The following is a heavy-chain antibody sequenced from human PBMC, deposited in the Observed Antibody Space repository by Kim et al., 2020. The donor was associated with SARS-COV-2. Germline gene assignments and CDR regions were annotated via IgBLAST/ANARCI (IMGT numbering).Heavy chain of an antibody. V-gene: IGHV3-9*01. CDR2: ISWNSGSI. D-gene: IGHD3-10*01. CDR1: GFTFDDYA. J-gene: IGHJ3*02. CDR3: AKDLAPLLLWFGTARAFDI. Sequence: GGSLRLSCAASGFTFDDYAMHWVRQAPGKGLEWVSGISWNSGSIGYADSVKGRFTISRDNAKNSLYLQMNRLRAEDTALYYCAKDLAPLLLWFGTARAFDIWGQGTMVTVSS.